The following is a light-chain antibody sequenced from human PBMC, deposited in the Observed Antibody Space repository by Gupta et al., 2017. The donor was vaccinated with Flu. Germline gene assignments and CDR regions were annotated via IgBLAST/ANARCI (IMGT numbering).Light chain of an antibody. J-gene: IGLJ3*02. CDR1: SSDVGGHDY. CDR3: SSYRSSDTWV. V-gene: IGLV2-14*01. CDR2: EVN. Sequence: QSALTQPASVSGSPGQSITISCTGTSSDVGGHDYVSWYQHHPGKAPKLIIYEVNNRPSGVSNRFSGSKSGSTASLTVSGLQAEDEADYYCSSYRSSDTWVFGGGTKLTVL.